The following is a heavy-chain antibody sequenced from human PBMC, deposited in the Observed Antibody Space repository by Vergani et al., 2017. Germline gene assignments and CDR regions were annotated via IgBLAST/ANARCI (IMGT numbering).Heavy chain of an antibody. Sequence: QVQLQESGPGLVKPSETLSLTCTVSGGSISSYYWSWIRQPPGKGLEWIGYIYYSGSTNYNPSLKSRVTISVDTSKNQFSLKLSSVTAADTAVYYCARVAVVVPAAYYFDYWGQGTLVTVSS. V-gene: IGHV4-59*08. CDR1: GGSISSYY. J-gene: IGHJ4*02. D-gene: IGHD2-2*01. CDR2: IYYSGST. CDR3: ARVAVVVPAAYYFDY.